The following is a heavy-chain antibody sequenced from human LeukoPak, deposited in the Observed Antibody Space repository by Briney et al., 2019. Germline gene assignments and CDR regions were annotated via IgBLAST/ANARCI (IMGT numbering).Heavy chain of an antibody. J-gene: IGHJ4*02. V-gene: IGHV3-23*01. Sequence: GGSLRLSCAASGFTFSSYAMSWVRQAPGKGLEWVSAISGSGGSTYYADSVKGRFSISRDNSKNTLYLLMNSLRAEDTAVYYCAKGRDSSGYYYFDYWGQGTLVTVSS. CDR1: GFTFSSYA. CDR3: AKGRDSSGYYYFDY. D-gene: IGHD6-19*01. CDR2: ISGSGGST.